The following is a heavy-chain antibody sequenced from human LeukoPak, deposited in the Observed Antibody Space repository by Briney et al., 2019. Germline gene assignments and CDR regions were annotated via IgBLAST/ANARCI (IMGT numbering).Heavy chain of an antibody. CDR1: EFTFSSYE. Sequence: GGSLRLSCAASEFTFSSYEMNWVRQAPGKGLEWVSYISSSGSTIYYADSVKGRFTISRDNAKNSLYLQMNSLRAEDTAVYYCARDGYYYYYMDVWGKGTTVTVSS. J-gene: IGHJ6*03. V-gene: IGHV3-48*03. CDR2: ISSSGSTI. CDR3: ARDGYYYYYMDV.